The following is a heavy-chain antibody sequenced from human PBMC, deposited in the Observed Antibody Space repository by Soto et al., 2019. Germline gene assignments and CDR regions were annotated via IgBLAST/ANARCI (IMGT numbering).Heavy chain of an antibody. Sequence: SVKVSCKASGGTFSSYAISWVRQAPGQGLEWMRGIIPIFGTANYAQKFQGRVTITADESTSTAYMELSSLRSEDTAVYYCARATLAYCGGDCSYDAFDIWGQGSMVTVSS. V-gene: IGHV1-69*13. CDR3: ARATLAYCGGDCSYDAFDI. CDR2: IIPIFGTA. D-gene: IGHD2-21*02. CDR1: GGTFSSYA. J-gene: IGHJ3*02.